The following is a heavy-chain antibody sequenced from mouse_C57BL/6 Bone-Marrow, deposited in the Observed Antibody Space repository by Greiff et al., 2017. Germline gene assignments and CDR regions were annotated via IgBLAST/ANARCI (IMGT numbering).Heavy chain of an antibody. CDR1: GFNIKDDY. V-gene: IGHV14-4*01. CDR2: IDPENGDT. J-gene: IGHJ2*01. D-gene: IGHD1-2*01. CDR3: TTRTFIPYDY. Sequence: EVQLQQSGAELVRPGASVKLSCTASGFNIKDDYMHWVKQRPEQGLEWIGWIDPENGDTEYASKFQGKATITADTSSNTAYLQLSSLTSEDTAVYYCTTRTFIPYDYWGQGTTLTVSS.